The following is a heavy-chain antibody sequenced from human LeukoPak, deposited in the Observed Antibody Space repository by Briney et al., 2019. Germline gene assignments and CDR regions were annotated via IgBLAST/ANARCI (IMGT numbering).Heavy chain of an antibody. Sequence: SETLSLTCGVYGGSFSGYYWNWIRQPPGMGLEWIGEINHRGGTGYNPSLKSRVTMSVDTSKNAFSLKLTSVTAADTAVYYCARAYYYDSSAAIDYWGQGILVTVPS. V-gene: IGHV4-34*01. CDR2: INHRGGT. CDR1: GGSFSGYY. D-gene: IGHD3-22*01. J-gene: IGHJ4*02. CDR3: ARAYYYDSSAAIDY.